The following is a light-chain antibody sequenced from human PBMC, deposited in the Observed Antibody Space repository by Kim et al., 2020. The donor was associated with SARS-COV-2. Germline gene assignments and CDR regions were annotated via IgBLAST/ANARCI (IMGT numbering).Light chain of an antibody. CDR3: TSYTGSSTVV. J-gene: IGLJ2*01. Sequence: GPSITISCTGTSGDVGGYNYISWYQQHPGNAPKLMIYGVSKRPSGVYNRFSGSKSGNTASLTISGLQAEDEADYYCTSYTGSSTVVFGGGTQLTVL. CDR1: SGDVGGYNY. CDR2: GVS. V-gene: IGLV2-14*04.